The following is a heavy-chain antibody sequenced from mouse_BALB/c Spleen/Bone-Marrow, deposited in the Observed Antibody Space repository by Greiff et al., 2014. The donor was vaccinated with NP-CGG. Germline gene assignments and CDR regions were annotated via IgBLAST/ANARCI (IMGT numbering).Heavy chain of an antibody. CDR3: ARDRTTATLYWYFDV. CDR1: GFTFTDYY. J-gene: IGHJ1*01. D-gene: IGHD1-2*01. V-gene: IGHV7-3*02. Sequence: EVKLMESGGGLVQPGGSLRLSCATSGFTFTDYYMSWVRQPPGKALEWLGFIRNKANGYTTEYNASVKGRFTISRDNSQSILYLQMNTLRAEDSATYYCARDRTTATLYWYFDVWGAGTTVTVSS. CDR2: IRNKANGYTT.